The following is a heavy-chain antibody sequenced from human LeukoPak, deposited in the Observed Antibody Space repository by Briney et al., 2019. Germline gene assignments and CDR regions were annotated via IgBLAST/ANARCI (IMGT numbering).Heavy chain of an antibody. Sequence: QPGGSLRLSCVASGFIVSNNYMSWVRQAPGMGLEWVSTIYRGGSSFYADSVKGRFTISRDNSKNTLYLQMDSLRAEDTAVHYCASDLSTWFDWGQGTQVTVAS. CDR3: ASDLSTWFD. CDR2: IYRGGSS. CDR1: GFIVSNNY. V-gene: IGHV3-66*01. D-gene: IGHD6-13*01. J-gene: IGHJ4*02.